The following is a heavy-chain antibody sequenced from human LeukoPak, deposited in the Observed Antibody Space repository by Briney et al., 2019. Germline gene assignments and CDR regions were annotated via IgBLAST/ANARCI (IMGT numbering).Heavy chain of an antibody. CDR1: GGSISSSSYY. CDR2: IYYSGST. J-gene: IGHJ3*02. V-gene: IGHV4-39*07. Sequence: PSETLSLTCTVSGGSISSSSYYWGWIRQPPGKGLEWIGSIYYSGSTYYNPPLKSRVTISVDTSKNQFSLKLNSVTAADTAVYYCARSLAFDIWGQGTTVTVSS. CDR3: ARSLAFDI.